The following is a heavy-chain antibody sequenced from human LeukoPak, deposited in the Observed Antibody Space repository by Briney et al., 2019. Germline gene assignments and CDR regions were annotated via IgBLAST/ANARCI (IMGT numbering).Heavy chain of an antibody. CDR1: GYTFTSYG. D-gene: IGHD3-9*01. CDR3: AREADGDYDILTGYYRGAFDP. CDR2: ISAYNGNT. J-gene: IGHJ5*02. V-gene: IGHV1-18*01. Sequence: GASVKVSCKASGYTFTSYGISWVRQAPGQGLEWMGWISAYNGNTNYAQKLQGRATMTTDTSTSTAYMELRSLRSDDTAVYYCAREADGDYDILTGYYRGAFDPWGQGTLVTVSS.